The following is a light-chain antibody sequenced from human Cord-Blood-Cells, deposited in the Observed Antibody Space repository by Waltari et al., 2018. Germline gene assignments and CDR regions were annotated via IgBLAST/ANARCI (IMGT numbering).Light chain of an antibody. CDR3: QQYNNWPPLT. Sequence: EIVMTQSPSTLSVSLGDRATLPCRASQSVSSNLAWYQQKPGQAPRLLIYGASTRATGIPARFSGSGSGTEFTLTISSLQSEDFAVYYCQQYNNWPPLTFGGGTKVEIK. CDR1: QSVSSN. J-gene: IGKJ4*01. CDR2: GAS. V-gene: IGKV3-15*01.